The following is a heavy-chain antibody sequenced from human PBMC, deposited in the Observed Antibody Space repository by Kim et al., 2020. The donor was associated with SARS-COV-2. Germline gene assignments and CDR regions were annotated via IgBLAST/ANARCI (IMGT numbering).Heavy chain of an antibody. CDR3: ARKGGLAVAGIVWFDP. V-gene: IGHV3-11*01. J-gene: IGHJ5*02. Sequence: DSVKGRFTLARENANNSVYLHLNSLRAEDTAIYYCARKGGLAVAGIVWFDPWGQGTLVTVSS. D-gene: IGHD6-19*01.